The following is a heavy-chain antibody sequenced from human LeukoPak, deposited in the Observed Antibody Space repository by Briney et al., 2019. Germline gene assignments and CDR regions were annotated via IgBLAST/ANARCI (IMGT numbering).Heavy chain of an antibody. D-gene: IGHD1-26*01. J-gene: IGHJ4*02. CDR3: ARARSSASWFDF. CDR2: IKSDGTIM. CDR1: GLTFSGYW. Sequence: GGSLRLSCAASGLTFSGYWLHWVRQAPGKGLVWVSRIKSDGTIMTYADSVKGRFTISIDNAKNTLDLQMNSLRDEDTAVYYCARARSSASWFDFWGQGTLVTVSP. V-gene: IGHV3-74*03.